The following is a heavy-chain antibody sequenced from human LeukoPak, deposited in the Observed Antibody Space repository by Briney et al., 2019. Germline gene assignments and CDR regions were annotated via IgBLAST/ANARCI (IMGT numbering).Heavy chain of an antibody. Sequence: GGSLRLSCEASGFTFSHYWMHWVRQAPGKGLVWVSRTNTDGSSTNYVDSVKGRFTISRDNAKNTMYLQMNSLRAEDTAVYYCVPTDSSGLDWGQGTLVAVSS. CDR1: GFTFSHYW. V-gene: IGHV3-74*01. CDR2: TNTDGSST. J-gene: IGHJ4*02. D-gene: IGHD3-22*01. CDR3: VPTDSSGLD.